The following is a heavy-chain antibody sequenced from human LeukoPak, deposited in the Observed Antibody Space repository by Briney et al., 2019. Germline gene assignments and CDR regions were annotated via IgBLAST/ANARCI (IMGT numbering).Heavy chain of an antibody. Sequence: ASVKVSCKASGYTFTRFGISWVRQAPGQGLEWMGWISAYNGNTNYAQKLQGRVTMTTDTSTSTAYMELRSLRSDDTAVYYCARDEEQLVFDYWGQGTLVTVSS. CDR1: GYTFTRFG. CDR2: ISAYNGNT. J-gene: IGHJ4*02. V-gene: IGHV1-18*01. D-gene: IGHD6-6*01. CDR3: ARDEEQLVFDY.